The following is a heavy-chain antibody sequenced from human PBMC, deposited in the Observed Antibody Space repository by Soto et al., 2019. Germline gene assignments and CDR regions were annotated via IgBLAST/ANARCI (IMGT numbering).Heavy chain of an antibody. V-gene: IGHV3-33*01. J-gene: IGHJ5*02. D-gene: IGHD3-3*01. CDR2: IWYDGSNK. CDR1: GFTFSSYG. CDR3: VLRFLEWVNWFDP. Sequence: PGGSLRLSCAASGFTFSSYGMHWVRQAPGKGLEWVAVIWYDGSNKYYADSVKGRFTISRDNSKNTLYLQMNSLRAEDTAVYEPVLRFLEWVNWFDPWGQGTLVTVSS.